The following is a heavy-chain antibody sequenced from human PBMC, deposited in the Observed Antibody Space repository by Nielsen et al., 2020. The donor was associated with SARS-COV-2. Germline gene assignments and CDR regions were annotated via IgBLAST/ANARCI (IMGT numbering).Heavy chain of an antibody. CDR2: INHSGYI. Sequence: ESLKISCAASGLTVGTNYMSWVRQAPGKGLEWIAEINHSGYINYNPSLESRVTISVDTSKDQFSLRLTSVTAADTAVYFCARGGDGYTYSYYYFAMDVWGPGTTVTVSS. J-gene: IGHJ6*02. D-gene: IGHD5-24*01. CDR1: GLTVGTNY. V-gene: IGHV4-34*01. CDR3: ARGGDGYTYSYYYFAMDV.